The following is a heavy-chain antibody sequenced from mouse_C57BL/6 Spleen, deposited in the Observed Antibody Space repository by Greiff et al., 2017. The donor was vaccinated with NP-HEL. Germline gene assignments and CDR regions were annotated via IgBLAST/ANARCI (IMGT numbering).Heavy chain of an antibody. CDR3: ARADYGSSMDY. J-gene: IGHJ4*01. V-gene: IGHV3-6*01. Sequence: EVKLQESGPGLVKPSQSLSLTCSVTGYSITSGYYWNWIRQFPGNKLEWMGYISYDGSNNYNPSLKNRISITRDTSKNQFFLKLNSVTTEDTATYYCARADYGSSMDYWGQGTSVTVSS. CDR2: ISYDGSN. CDR1: GYSITSGYY. D-gene: IGHD2-2*01.